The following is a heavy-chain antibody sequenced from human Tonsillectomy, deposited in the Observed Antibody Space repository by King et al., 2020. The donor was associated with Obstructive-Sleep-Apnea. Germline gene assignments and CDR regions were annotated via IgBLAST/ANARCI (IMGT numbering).Heavy chain of an antibody. Sequence: VQLQESGPGLVKPSETLSLTCAVSDYSITRGYYWGWIRQSPGKGLEWIGSIHHSGSTYHNPSLKSRVTISVDTSKNQFSLNLSSVTAADTAVYYCARGDDFWSGYYNGWFDPWGQGPLVTVSS. J-gene: IGHJ5*02. D-gene: IGHD3-3*01. CDR2: IHHSGST. V-gene: IGHV4-38-2*01. CDR1: DYSITRGYY. CDR3: ARGDDFWSGYYNGWFDP.